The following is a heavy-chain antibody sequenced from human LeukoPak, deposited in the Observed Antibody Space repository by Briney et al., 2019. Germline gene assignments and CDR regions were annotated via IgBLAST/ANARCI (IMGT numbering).Heavy chain of an antibody. CDR2: ISGSGGST. Sequence: GGSLRLSCAASGFTFSSYGMSWVRQAPGKGLEWVSAISGSGGSTYYADSVKGRFTISRDNSKNTLYLQMNSLRAEDTAVFYCAKPDGDYVGQLGAFDIWGQGTMVTVSS. D-gene: IGHD4-17*01. CDR3: AKPDGDYVGQLGAFDI. J-gene: IGHJ3*02. V-gene: IGHV3-23*01. CDR1: GFTFSSYG.